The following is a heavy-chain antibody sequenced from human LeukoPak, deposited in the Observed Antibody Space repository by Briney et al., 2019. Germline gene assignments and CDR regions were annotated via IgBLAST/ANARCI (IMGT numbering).Heavy chain of an antibody. CDR3: ARQPNDSRYMVVDH. Sequence: PSETLSLTCTVSGGSISSYYWSWIRQPPGKGLEWIGYIYYTGSTNYNPSLKSRVTISVDTSKNQFSLKLSSVTAADTAVYYCARQPNDSRYMVVDHWGQGTLVTVSS. J-gene: IGHJ4*02. D-gene: IGHD2-2*01. CDR2: IYYTGST. CDR1: GGSISSYY. V-gene: IGHV4-59*08.